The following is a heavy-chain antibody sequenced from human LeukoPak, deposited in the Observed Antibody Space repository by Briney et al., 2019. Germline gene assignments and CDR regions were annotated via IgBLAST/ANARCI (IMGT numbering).Heavy chain of an antibody. J-gene: IGHJ5*02. CDR1: GYTLTTHG. CDR3: ARAMLRGCSGGTCYSGWFDP. V-gene: IGHV1-18*04. CDR2: ISADNGKT. Sequence: GASDKVSCKASGYTLTTHGIGWVRLAPGQGLEWMGWISADNGKTNYAQKFQGRVTMTTDTSTSTAYMELRSLRSDDTAVYYCARAMLRGCSGGTCYSGWFDPWGQGTLVTVSS. D-gene: IGHD2-15*01.